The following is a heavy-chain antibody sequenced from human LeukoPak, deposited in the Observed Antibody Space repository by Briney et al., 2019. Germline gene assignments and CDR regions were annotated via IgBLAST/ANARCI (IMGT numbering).Heavy chain of an antibody. V-gene: IGHV3-21*01. Sequence: GGSLRLSCAASGFTFSSYSMNWVRQAPGKGLEWVSSISSSSSYIYYADSVKGRFTISRDNAKNSLYLQMNSLRAEDTAVYYCASDYDILTGYSYHFDYWGQGTLVTVSS. J-gene: IGHJ4*02. CDR1: GFTFSSYS. D-gene: IGHD3-9*01. CDR2: ISSSSSYI. CDR3: ASDYDILTGYSYHFDY.